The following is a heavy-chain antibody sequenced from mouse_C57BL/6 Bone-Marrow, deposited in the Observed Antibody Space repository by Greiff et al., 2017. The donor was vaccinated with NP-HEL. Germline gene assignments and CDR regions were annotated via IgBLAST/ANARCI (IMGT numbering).Heavy chain of an antibody. D-gene: IGHD2-1*01. CDR1: GYTFTSYG. Sequence: QVQLQQSGAELARPGASVKLSCKASGYTFTSYGISWVKQRTGQGLEWIGEIYPRSGNTYYNEKFKGKATLTADKSSSTAYMELRSLTSEDSAVYFCAREGVYGNQGLSWFAYWGQGTLVTVSA. J-gene: IGHJ3*01. CDR3: AREGVYGNQGLSWFAY. CDR2: IYPRSGNT. V-gene: IGHV1-81*01.